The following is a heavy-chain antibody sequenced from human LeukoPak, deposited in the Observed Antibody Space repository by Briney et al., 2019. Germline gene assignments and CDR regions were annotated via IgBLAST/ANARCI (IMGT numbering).Heavy chain of an antibody. D-gene: IGHD4-11*01. J-gene: IGHJ6*02. CDR1: GGSFSDHY. CDR2: INHGGST. V-gene: IGHV4-34*01. CDR3: ARAGFGTTVTTRYYYYGMDV. Sequence: SETLSLTCAVYGGSFSDHYWTWIRQSPGKGLEWIGEINHGGSTNYNPSLKSRVTMSVDTSKNQFSLKLSSVTAADTAVYYCARAGFGTTVTTRYYYYGMDVWGQGTTVTVSS.